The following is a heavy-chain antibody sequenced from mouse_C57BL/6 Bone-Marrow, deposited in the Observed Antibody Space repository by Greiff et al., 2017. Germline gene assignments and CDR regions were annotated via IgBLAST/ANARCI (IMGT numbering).Heavy chain of an antibody. Sequence: QVQLQQSGPELVRPGVSVKISCKGSGYTFTDYAMHWVKHSHAKSLEWIGVITPYSANTNFNQKFKGKATMNVDKSSTTAYLELARLTSEDSAIYYWARGLGLWYFDVWGAGTTATVSS. CDR3: ARGLGLWYFDV. J-gene: IGHJ1*01. CDR1: GYTFTDYA. CDR2: ITPYSANT. V-gene: IGHV1-67*01. D-gene: IGHD3-1*01.